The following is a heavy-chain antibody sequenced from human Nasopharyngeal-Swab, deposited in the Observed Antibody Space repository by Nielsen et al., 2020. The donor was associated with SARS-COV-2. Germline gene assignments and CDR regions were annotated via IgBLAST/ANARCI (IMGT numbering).Heavy chain of an antibody. J-gene: IGHJ4*02. D-gene: IGHD3-3*01. V-gene: IGHV3-53*01. CDR1: GLTVSSTY. Sequence: GESLKISCAVSGLTVSSTYMSWVRQAPGKGLEWVSVTEIGGTTHYADSVKGRFSISRDSSTNTLYLQMNSLRAEDTAVYYCARDNDFGVVNGPLDYWGQGTLVTVSS. CDR3: ARDNDFGVVNGPLDY. CDR2: TEIGGTT.